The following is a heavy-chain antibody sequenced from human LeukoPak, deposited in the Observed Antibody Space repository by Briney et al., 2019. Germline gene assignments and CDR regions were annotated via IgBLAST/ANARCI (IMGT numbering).Heavy chain of an antibody. Sequence: GGSLRLSCAASGFTFSSSAMSWVRQAPGKGLEWVSDITGSGGRTYYADSVKGRFTISRDNSKNTLYLQMNSLRAEDTAVYYCAISSSWYRFDYWGQGTLVTVSS. CDR3: AISSSWYRFDY. V-gene: IGHV3-23*01. D-gene: IGHD6-13*01. CDR2: ITGSGGRT. J-gene: IGHJ4*02. CDR1: GFTFSSSA.